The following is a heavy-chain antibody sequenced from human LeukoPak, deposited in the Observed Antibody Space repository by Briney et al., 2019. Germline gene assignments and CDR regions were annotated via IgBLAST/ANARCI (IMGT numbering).Heavy chain of an antibody. CDR3: ARECLGDGSLLIDY. CDR1: GFTFSRYW. V-gene: IGHV3-74*01. Sequence: GGSLRLSCAASGFTFSRYWMHWVRQAPGKGLVWVSRINSDGSDITYADSVKGRFTISRDNAKNTVYLQMNSLRAEDTAVYYCARECLGDGSLLIDYWGQGTLVTVSS. CDR2: INSDGSDI. D-gene: IGHD1-26*01. J-gene: IGHJ4*02.